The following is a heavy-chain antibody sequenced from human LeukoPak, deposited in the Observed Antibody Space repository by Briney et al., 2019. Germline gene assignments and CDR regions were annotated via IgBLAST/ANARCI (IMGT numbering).Heavy chain of an antibody. CDR3: ARGLTIFGVVIMSFDY. D-gene: IGHD3-3*01. Sequence: SETLSLTCAVYGGSFSGYYWSWIRQPPRKGLEWIGEINHSGSTNYNPSLKSRVTISVDTSKNQFSLKLSSVTAADTAVYYCARGLTIFGVVIMSFDYWGQGTLVTVSS. CDR1: GGSFSGYY. CDR2: INHSGST. J-gene: IGHJ4*02. V-gene: IGHV4-34*01.